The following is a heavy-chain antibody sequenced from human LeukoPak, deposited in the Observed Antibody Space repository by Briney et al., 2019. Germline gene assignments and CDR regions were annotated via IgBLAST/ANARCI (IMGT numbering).Heavy chain of an antibody. CDR2: ISSSSSYI. CDR1: GFTFSSYS. J-gene: IGHJ4*02. V-gene: IGHV3-21*01. D-gene: IGHD4-17*01. CDR3: ARWDYGDQFFDY. Sequence: GGALILSCAASGFTFSSYSMNWVRQAPGKGLEWVSSISSSSSYIYYADSVKGRFTISRDNAKNSLYLQMNSLRAEDTAVYYCARWDYGDQFFDYWGQGTLVSVSS.